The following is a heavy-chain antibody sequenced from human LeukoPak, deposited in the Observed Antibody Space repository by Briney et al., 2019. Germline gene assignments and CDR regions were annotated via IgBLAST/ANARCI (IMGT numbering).Heavy chain of an antibody. J-gene: IGHJ4*02. CDR1: GGTFNTYT. D-gene: IGHD3-22*01. CDR3: ARPTLAYYDSFGYYRDFDY. CDR2: IIPIHGTT. V-gene: IGHV1-69*13. Sequence: SVKVSCTTSGGTFNTYTLNWVRQAPGQGVEWMGGIIPIHGTTNYAQKFQGRVTITADESTSTAYMKLSSLRSEDTAVYYCARPTLAYYDSFGYYRDFDYWGQGTLVTVSS.